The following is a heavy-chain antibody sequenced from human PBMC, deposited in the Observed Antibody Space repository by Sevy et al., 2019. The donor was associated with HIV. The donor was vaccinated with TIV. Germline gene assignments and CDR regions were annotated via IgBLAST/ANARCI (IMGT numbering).Heavy chain of an antibody. D-gene: IGHD2-21*01. CDR2: IYYSGST. CDR1: GVSISSSSYY. J-gene: IGHJ5*02. Sequence: SETLSLTCTVSGVSISSSSYYWGWIRQPPGKGLEWIVSIYYSGSTYYNPSLKSRVIISVDTSKNQFSLKLSSVTAADTAVYYCARQPDIVVVNAGDWFDPWGQGTLVTVSS. CDR3: ARQPDIVVVNAGDWFDP. V-gene: IGHV4-39*01.